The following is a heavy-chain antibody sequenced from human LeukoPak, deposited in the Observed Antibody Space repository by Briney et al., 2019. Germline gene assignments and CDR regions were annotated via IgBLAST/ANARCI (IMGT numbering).Heavy chain of an antibody. CDR1: GYTFTTYT. CDR2: INAGNGNT. D-gene: IGHD1-7*01. Sequence: ASVKVSCKASGYTFTTYTIHWVRQAPGQRLEWMGWINAGNGNTKYSQKFQGGVTITRDTSASTAYMELSSLRSEDTAVFYCARESWHYGTDAFDVWGQGTMVTVSS. CDR3: ARESWHYGTDAFDV. V-gene: IGHV1-3*01. J-gene: IGHJ3*01.